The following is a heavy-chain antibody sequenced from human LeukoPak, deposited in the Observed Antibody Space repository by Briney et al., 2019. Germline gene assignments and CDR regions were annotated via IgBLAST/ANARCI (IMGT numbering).Heavy chain of an antibody. J-gene: IGHJ4*02. V-gene: IGHV3-30*02. D-gene: IGHD6-13*01. Sequence: GGSLRLSCAASGFTFSSFGIHWVRQAPGKGLEWVAFIRFDGSHKYYADSVKGRFTISRDNAKNSLYLQMNSLRAEDTAVYYCARDNSRFFGGVIAADDLGYNWGQGTLVTVSS. CDR1: GFTFSSFG. CDR2: IRFDGSHK. CDR3: ARDNSRFFGGVIAADDLGYN.